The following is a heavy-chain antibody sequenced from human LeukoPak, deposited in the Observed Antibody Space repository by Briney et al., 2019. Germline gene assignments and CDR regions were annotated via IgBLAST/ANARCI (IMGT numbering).Heavy chain of an antibody. J-gene: IGHJ1*01. CDR1: GFTFSSYS. CDR2: ISSSSSYI. V-gene: IGHV3-21*01. D-gene: IGHD6-13*01. Sequence: GGSLRLFCAASGFTFSSYSMNWVRHATGKGLEWGSSISSSSSYIYYADSVKGRFTISRDNAKNSLYLQMNSLRAEDTAVYYCAREESSSSWYGYFQNWGQGTLVTVSS. CDR3: AREESSSSWYGYFQN.